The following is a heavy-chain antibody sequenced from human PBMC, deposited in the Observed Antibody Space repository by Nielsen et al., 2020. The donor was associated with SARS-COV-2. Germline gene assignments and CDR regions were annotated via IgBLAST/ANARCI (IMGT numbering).Heavy chain of an antibody. J-gene: IGHJ6*02. V-gene: IGHV1-58*02. CDR1: GYTFTSYA. CDR3: AADFGYSYGYYYYGMDV. Sequence: SVKVSCKASGYTFTSYAMQWVRQARGQRLEWIGWIVVGSGNTNYAQKFQERVTITRNMSTSTAYMELSSLRSEDTAVYYCAADFGYSYGYYYYGMDVWGQGTTVTVSS. D-gene: IGHD5-18*01. CDR2: IVVGSGNT.